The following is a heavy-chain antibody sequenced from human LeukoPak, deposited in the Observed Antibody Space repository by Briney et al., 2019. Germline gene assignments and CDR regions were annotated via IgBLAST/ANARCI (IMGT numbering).Heavy chain of an antibody. D-gene: IGHD3-10*01. J-gene: IGHJ6*04. CDR3: AKALWFGELWDAVDV. CDR1: GFTFDDYA. V-gene: IGHV3-43*02. Sequence: GGSLRLSCAASGFTFDDYAMHWVRQAPGKGLEWVSLISGDGGSTYYADSVKGRFTISRDNSKNSPYLQMNSLRTEDTALYYCAKALWFGELWDAVDVWGKGTTVTVSS. CDR2: ISGDGGST.